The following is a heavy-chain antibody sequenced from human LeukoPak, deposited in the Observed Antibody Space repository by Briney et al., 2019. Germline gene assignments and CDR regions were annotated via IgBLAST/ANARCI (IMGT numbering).Heavy chain of an antibody. CDR3: ARLRGSTTETLDF. CDR1: GYTFTYYW. D-gene: IGHD5-12*01. CDR2: IYPGDSGT. V-gene: IGHV5-51*01. Sequence: GESLKISCRGSGYTFTYYWIAWVRQRPGKGLELMGIIYPGDSGTTYSPSFQGQVTMSADESVNTAYLRWTSLKATDIAMYYCARLRGSTTETLDFWGQGTLVTVSS. J-gene: IGHJ4*02.